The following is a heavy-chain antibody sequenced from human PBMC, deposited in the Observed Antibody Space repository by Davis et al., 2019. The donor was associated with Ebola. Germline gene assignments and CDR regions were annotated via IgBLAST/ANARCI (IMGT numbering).Heavy chain of an antibody. J-gene: IGHJ3*02. CDR2: ISSSSSYT. Sequence: GESLKISCAASGFTFSDYYMSWIRQAPGKGLEWVSYISSSSSYTNYADSVKGRFTISRDNAKNSLYLQMNSLRAEDTAVYYSARWGAYCSSTSCPPARAFDIWGQGTMVTVSS. CDR1: GFTFSDYY. CDR3: ARWGAYCSSTSCPPARAFDI. D-gene: IGHD2-2*01. V-gene: IGHV3-11*06.